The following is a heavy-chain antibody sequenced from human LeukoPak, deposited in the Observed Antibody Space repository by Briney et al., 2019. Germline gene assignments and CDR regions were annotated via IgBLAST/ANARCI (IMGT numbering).Heavy chain of an antibody. CDR1: GGTFSSYA. CDR3: ARDSSSGWSTY. J-gene: IGHJ4*02. Sequence: VASVKVSCKASGGTFSSYAISWVRQASGQGLEWMGRIIPIFGTANYAQKFQGRVTITTDESTSTAYMELSSLRSEDTAVYYCARDSSSGWSTYWGQGTLVTVSS. D-gene: IGHD6-19*01. CDR2: IIPIFGTA. V-gene: IGHV1-69*05.